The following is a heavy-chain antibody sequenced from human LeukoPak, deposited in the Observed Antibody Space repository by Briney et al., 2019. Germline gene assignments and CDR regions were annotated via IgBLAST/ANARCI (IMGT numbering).Heavy chain of an antibody. CDR2: IYDSGTT. CDR1: GGSISSYY. D-gene: IGHD1-1*01. V-gene: IGHV4-59*01. J-gene: IGHJ6*03. Sequence: SETLSLTCTVSGGSISSYYWSWIRQPPGKGLEWFGYIYDSGTTNYNPSLKSRVTISVDTSKNQFSLKLSSVTAADTAVYYCARVAGVPGTSYYYMDFWSQGTTVTVSS. CDR3: ARVAGVPGTSYYYMDF.